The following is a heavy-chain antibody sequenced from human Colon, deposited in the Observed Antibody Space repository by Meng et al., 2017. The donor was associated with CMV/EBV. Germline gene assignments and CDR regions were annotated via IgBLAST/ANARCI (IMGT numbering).Heavy chain of an antibody. V-gene: IGHV4-39*01. CDR1: GGSTSTSSVY. CDR2: INHSGNT. D-gene: IGHD6-19*01. CDR3: ARPSDNGWYYFDS. Sequence: SETLSLTCTVSGGSTSTSSVYWGWLRQPPGGGLEWIGSINHSGNTYRNPSLWGRVSMSVDTAKNQFSLNLSSVTAADTSIYYCARPSDNGWYYFDSWGQGTLVTVSS. J-gene: IGHJ4*02.